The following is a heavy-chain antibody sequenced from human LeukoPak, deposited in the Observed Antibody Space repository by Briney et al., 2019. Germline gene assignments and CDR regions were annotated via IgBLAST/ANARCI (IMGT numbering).Heavy chain of an antibody. CDR2: ISSSSSYI. J-gene: IGHJ3*02. CDR1: GFTFSSYS. D-gene: IGHD2-2*01. V-gene: IGHV3-21*01. Sequence: GGSLRLSCAASGFTFSSYSMDWVRQAPGKGLEWVSSISSSSSYIYYADSVKGRFTISRDNAKNSLYLQMNSLRAEDTAVYYCASAVFVCSSTSCNDAFDIWGQGTMVTVSS. CDR3: ASAVFVCSSTSCNDAFDI.